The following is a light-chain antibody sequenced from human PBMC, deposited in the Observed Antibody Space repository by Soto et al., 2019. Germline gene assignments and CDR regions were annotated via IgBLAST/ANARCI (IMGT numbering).Light chain of an antibody. Sequence: QSVLAQPPSASGSPGQSVRISCSGTRRDVGGYNYVAWSQQHPGKAPKLMIYEVTRRPSRVPDRFSGSKSSNTAFLTVSGLLPRDEADYYCSSYVGSDVFVFGTGTKATVL. CDR2: EVT. V-gene: IGLV2-8*01. CDR3: SSYVGSDVFV. CDR1: RRDVGGYNY. J-gene: IGLJ1*01.